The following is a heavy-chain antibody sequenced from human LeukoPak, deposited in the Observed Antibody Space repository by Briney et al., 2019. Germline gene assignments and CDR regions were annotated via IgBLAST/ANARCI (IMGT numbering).Heavy chain of an antibody. CDR3: ARGDCNSTSCHTPFDY. CDR1: GYTFTIYR. Sequence: GAGVSVSSEASGYTFTIYRLSRGRAGPGPGRGWMGWFSAYNGKTNYAQTLQGRVTMTTDTVTSTAYMELRSLRSDGTAVYYCARGDCNSTSCHTPFDYWGQGTLVTVSS. V-gene: IGHV1-18*01. J-gene: IGHJ4*02. D-gene: IGHD2-2*02. CDR2: FSAYNGKT.